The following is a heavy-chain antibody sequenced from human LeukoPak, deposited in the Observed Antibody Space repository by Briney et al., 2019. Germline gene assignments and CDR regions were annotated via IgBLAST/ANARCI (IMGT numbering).Heavy chain of an antibody. CDR2: IKEDGSIQ. Sequence: PGGSLRLSCVASGFTFSSYWMTWVRQAPGKGLEWLGNIKEDGSIQYYLDSVRGRFTISRDNAKTSVYLQLNGLRADDTAVYYCARDVWTGVAVSDYWGQGTLVTVSS. CDR3: ARDVWTGVAVSDY. D-gene: IGHD6-19*01. CDR1: GFTFSSYW. J-gene: IGHJ4*02. V-gene: IGHV3-7*01.